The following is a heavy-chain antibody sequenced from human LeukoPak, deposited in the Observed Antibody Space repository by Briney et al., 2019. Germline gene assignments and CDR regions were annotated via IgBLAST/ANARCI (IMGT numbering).Heavy chain of an antibody. CDR2: IYYSGST. V-gene: IGHV4-59*01. Sequence: PSETLSLTCTVSGGSISSYYWSWIRQPPGKGLEWIGYIYYSGSTNYNPSLKSRVTISVDTSKNQFSLKLSSVTAADTAVYYCARERRYFGWLPHVDYWGQGTLVTVSS. D-gene: IGHD3-9*01. CDR1: GGSISSYY. CDR3: ARERRYFGWLPHVDY. J-gene: IGHJ4*02.